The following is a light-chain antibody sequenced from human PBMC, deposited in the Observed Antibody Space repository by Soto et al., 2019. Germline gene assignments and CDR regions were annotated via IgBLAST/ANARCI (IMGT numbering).Light chain of an antibody. CDR2: DAS. CDR3: QQYTSYRLS. J-gene: IGKJ1*01. CDR1: PSISSW. V-gene: IGKV1-5*01. Sequence: DIQMTQSPSTLSASVGDRVTSTCWASPSISSWLAWYQQKPGKAPKLLIYDASSLESGGPSRFSGSGSGTEITPPIRHLQPVDFAPKYGQQYTSYRLSFGRGTKVDIK.